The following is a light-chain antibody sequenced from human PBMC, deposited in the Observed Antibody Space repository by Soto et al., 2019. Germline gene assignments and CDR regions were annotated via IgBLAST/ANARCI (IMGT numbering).Light chain of an antibody. CDR2: EVS. Sequence: QSALTQPHSASGSPGQSVTISCTGTSSDVGGYNYVSWYQHHPGKAPKDMIYEVSMRPSGVPDRFSGSKSGNTASLTVSGLQAEDEADYYCSSYAGSDAWVFGGGTKLTVL. CDR1: SSDVGGYNY. J-gene: IGLJ3*02. CDR3: SSYAGSDAWV. V-gene: IGLV2-8*01.